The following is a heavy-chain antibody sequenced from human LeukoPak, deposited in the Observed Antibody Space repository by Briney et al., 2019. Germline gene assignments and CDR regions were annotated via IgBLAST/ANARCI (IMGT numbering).Heavy chain of an antibody. CDR2: ISSSGTTI. CDR1: GFTFSDHY. CDR3: ARGISQYAKSYFDY. J-gene: IGHJ4*02. Sequence: GRSLRLSCAASGFTFSDHYMSWIRQAPGKGREWLSYISSSGTTIYYTDCVKGRFTISRDNAKNSLYLQMTGLRAEDKAVYYCARGISQYAKSYFDYWGQGTLVTVSS. D-gene: IGHD2-2*01. V-gene: IGHV3-11*01.